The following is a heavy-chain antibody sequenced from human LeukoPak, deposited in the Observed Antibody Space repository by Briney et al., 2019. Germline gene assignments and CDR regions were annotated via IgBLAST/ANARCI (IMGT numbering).Heavy chain of an antibody. CDR1: GGSMNSYY. Sequence: SETLSLTCSVSGGSMNSYYWSWIRQSPGKGLEWIGYIYYSGSTYYNPSLKSRVTISVDTSKNQFSLKLSSVTAADTAVYYCARRNVVVPAAMARAFDIWGQGTMVTVSS. CDR2: IYYSGST. D-gene: IGHD2-2*01. J-gene: IGHJ3*02. V-gene: IGHV4-59*08. CDR3: ARRNVVVPAAMARAFDI.